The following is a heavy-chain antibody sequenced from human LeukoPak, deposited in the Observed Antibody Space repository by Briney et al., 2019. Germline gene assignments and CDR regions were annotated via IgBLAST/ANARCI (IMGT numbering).Heavy chain of an antibody. V-gene: IGHV4-61*01. Sequence: SETLSLTRAVSGGSVSSGTYSWSWIRQPPGKGLEWIGYIYYSGSTNYNPSLKSRVTISVDTSKNQFSLKLSSVTAADTAVYYCAGSYYDSSGYLFDYWGQGTLVTVSS. J-gene: IGHJ4*02. CDR1: GGSVSSGTYS. CDR3: AGSYYDSSGYLFDY. CDR2: IYYSGST. D-gene: IGHD3-22*01.